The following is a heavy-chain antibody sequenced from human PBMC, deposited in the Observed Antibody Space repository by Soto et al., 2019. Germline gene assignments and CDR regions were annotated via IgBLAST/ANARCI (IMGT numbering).Heavy chain of an antibody. V-gene: IGHV4-39*01. Sequence: SETLSLTCTVSGGSISSSSYYWGWIRQPPGKGLEWIGSIYYSGSTYYNPSLKSRVTISVDTSKNQFSLKLSSVTAADTAVYYSARQRGFYGDYRYYCDYWGQGTRVTVSS. CDR3: ARQRGFYGDYRYYCDY. CDR2: IYYSGST. D-gene: IGHD4-17*01. CDR1: GGSISSSSYY. J-gene: IGHJ4*02.